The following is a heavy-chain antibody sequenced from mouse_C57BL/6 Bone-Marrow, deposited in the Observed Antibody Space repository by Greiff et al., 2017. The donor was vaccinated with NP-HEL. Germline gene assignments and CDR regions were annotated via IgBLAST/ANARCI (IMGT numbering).Heavy chain of an antibody. D-gene: IGHD1-1*01. CDR2: IDPSDSYT. V-gene: IGHV1-59*01. J-gene: IGHJ3*01. CDR3: ATNPFITTVVARAWFAY. Sequence: QVQLQQPGAELVRPGTSVKLSCKASGYTFTSYWMHWVKQRPGQGLEWIGVIDPSDSYTNYNQKFKGKATLTVDTSSSTAYMQLSSLTSEDSAVYYCATNPFITTVVARAWFAYWGQGTLVTVSA. CDR1: GYTFTSYW.